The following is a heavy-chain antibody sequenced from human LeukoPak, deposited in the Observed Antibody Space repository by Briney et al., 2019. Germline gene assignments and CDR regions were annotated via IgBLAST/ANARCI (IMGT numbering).Heavy chain of an antibody. CDR1: GYTFTSYA. V-gene: IGHV7-4-1*02. CDR3: ARDWRLARGTSLKRYNWFDP. CDR2: INTNTGNP. D-gene: IGHD1-26*01. J-gene: IGHJ5*02. Sequence: ASVTVSCKASGYTFTSYAMNWVRQAPGQGLEWMGWINTNTGNPTYAQGITGPSICSLDPSVSTAYPQISSLKAEDTAVYYCARDWRLARGTSLKRYNWFDPWGQGTLVTVSS.